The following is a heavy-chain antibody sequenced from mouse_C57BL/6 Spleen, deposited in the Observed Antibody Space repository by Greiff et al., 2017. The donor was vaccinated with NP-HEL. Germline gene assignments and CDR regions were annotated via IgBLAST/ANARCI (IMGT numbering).Heavy chain of an antibody. CDR3: ARGGTIMDY. D-gene: IGHD1-1*02. CDR2: INPSSGYT. V-gene: IGHV1-7*01. J-gene: IGHJ4*01. CDR1: GYTFTSYW. Sequence: VQLQQSGAELAKPGASVKLSCKASGYTFTSYWMHWVKQRPGQGLEWIGYINPSSGYTKYNQKFKDTATLTADKSSSTAYMQLSSLTYEDSAVYYCARGGTIMDYWGQGTSVTVSS.